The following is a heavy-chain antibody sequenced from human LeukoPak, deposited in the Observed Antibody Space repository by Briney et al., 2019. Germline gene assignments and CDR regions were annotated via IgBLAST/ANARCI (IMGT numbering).Heavy chain of an antibody. J-gene: IGHJ3*02. D-gene: IGHD3-22*01. Sequence: GGSLRLCCAASGFTFSSYSMNWVRQAPGKGLEWVSSISSSSSYIYYPDSEKGRFTISRDNAKNSLYLQMNSLRDEDTAVYYCARDRSNLYYDSSGDAFDIWGQGTMVTVSS. CDR1: GFTFSSYS. V-gene: IGHV3-21*01. CDR2: ISSSSSYI. CDR3: ARDRSNLYYDSSGDAFDI.